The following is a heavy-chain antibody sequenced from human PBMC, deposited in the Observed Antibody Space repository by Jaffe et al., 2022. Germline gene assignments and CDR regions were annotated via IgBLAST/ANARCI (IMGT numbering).Heavy chain of an antibody. J-gene: IGHJ4*02. CDR3: ARARKNPSGWYRINDY. CDR1: GFTFTSYA. CDR2: LSGSGDNT. D-gene: IGHD6-19*01. Sequence: EVQLLESGGGLVQPGGSLRLSCAASGFTFTSYAMTWVRQAPGKGLDWVSALSGSGDNTYYADSVEGRFSISRDNSKNTLYLQMNSLRAEDTAVYYCARARKNPSGWYRINDYWGQGTLVTVSS. V-gene: IGHV3-23*01.